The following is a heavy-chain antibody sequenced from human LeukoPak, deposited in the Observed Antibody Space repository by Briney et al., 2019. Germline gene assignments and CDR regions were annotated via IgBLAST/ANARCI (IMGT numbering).Heavy chain of an antibody. V-gene: IGHV3-30*18. D-gene: IGHD4-23*01. CDR2: ISNDGSNK. J-gene: IGHJ4*02. CDR1: GFTFRDYT. Sequence: GGSLRLSCAASGFTFRDYTMNWVRQAPGKGLEWVAVISNDGSNKYYADSVKGRFTISRDNSKNTLYLQMNSLRAEDTAVYYCAKGLSGGGQRGYFDYWGQGTLVTVSS. CDR3: AKGLSGGGQRGYFDY.